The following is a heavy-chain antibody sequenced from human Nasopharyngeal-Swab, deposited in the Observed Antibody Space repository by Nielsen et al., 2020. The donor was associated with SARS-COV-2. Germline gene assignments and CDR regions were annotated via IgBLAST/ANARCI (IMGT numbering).Heavy chain of an antibody. Sequence: RQAPGKGLEWVGEINHSGSTNYNPSLKSRVTISVDTPKNQFSLKLSSVTAADTAVYYCARGSLRRYCSSTSCYASSWFDPWGQGTLVTVSS. CDR2: INHSGST. V-gene: IGHV4-34*01. J-gene: IGHJ5*02. CDR3: ARGSLRRYCSSTSCYASSWFDP. D-gene: IGHD2-2*01.